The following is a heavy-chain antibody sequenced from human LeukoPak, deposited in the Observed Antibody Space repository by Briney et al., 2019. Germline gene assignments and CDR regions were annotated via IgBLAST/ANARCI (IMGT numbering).Heavy chain of an antibody. D-gene: IGHD3-16*01. V-gene: IGHV4-59*01. CDR1: GNSISIYY. Sequence: SETLSLTCTVSGNSISIYYWSWIRQPPGQVLEWIGYIHYSGNTNYNPSLKSRVVISVDTSKNQFSLKLTSVTAADTAVYYCARIMDTAWGMDVWGQGATVTVSS. CDR2: IHYSGNT. CDR3: ARIMDTAWGMDV. J-gene: IGHJ6*02.